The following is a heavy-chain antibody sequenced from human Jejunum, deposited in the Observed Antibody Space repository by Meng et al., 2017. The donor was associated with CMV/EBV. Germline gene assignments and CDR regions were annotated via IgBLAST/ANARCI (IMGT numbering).Heavy chain of an antibody. CDR1: GDSISSSTYY. CDR2: VHYSGST. V-gene: IGHV4-39*07. CDR3: ARVCSGGTCLDY. Sequence: ASGDSISSSTYYWGWTRQPPGKGLEWIGSVHYSGSTYYNPSLKSRVTMSVDTSKNQISLKLTSVSAADTAVYYCARVCSGGTCLDYWGQGTLVTVSS. D-gene: IGHD2-15*01. J-gene: IGHJ4*02.